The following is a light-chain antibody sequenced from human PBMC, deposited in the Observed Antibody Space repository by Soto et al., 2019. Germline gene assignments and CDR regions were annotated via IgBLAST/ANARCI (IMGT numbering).Light chain of an antibody. CDR1: SSNIGAGYD. CDR3: QSYDSSLSGYV. V-gene: IGLV1-40*01. Sequence: QTVVTQPPSVSGAPGQRVTISCTGSSSNIGAGYDVHWYQQLPGTAPKLLIYGNSNRPSGVPDRFSGSKSGTSASLAITGFQAEDEAHYYCQSYDSSLSGYVFGTGTKLTVL. CDR2: GNS. J-gene: IGLJ1*01.